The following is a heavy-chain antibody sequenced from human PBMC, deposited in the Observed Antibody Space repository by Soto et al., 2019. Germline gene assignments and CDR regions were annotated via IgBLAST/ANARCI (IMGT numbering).Heavy chain of an antibody. V-gene: IGHV4-59*01. D-gene: IGHD5-12*01. CDR3: ARDRSGYDYGLDY. J-gene: IGHJ4*02. CDR2: IYYSGST. Sequence: SQTLSLTCTVSGGSISSYYWSWIRQPPGKGLEWIGYIYYSGSTNYNPSLKSRVTISVDTSKNQFSLKLSSVTAADTAVYYCARDRSGYDYGLDYWGQGTLVTVSS. CDR1: GGSISSYY.